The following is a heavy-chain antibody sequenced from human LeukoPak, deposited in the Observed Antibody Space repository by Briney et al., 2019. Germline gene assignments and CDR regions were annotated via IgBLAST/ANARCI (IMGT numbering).Heavy chain of an antibody. CDR3: ARVPLWFGESGYYYYMDV. CDR1: GFTFSDYY. CDR2: ISSSGSTI. Sequence: PGGSLGLSCAASGFTFSDYYMSWIRQAPGKGLEWVSYISSSGSTIYYADSVKGRFTISRDNAKNSLYLQMNSLRAEDTALYYCARVPLWFGESGYYYYMDVWGKGTTVTISS. V-gene: IGHV3-11*01. J-gene: IGHJ6*03. D-gene: IGHD3-10*01.